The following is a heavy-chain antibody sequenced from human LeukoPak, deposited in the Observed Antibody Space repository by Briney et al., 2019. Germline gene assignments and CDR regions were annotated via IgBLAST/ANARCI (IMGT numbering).Heavy chain of an antibody. V-gene: IGHV1-69*13. CDR2: IIPVFGTA. CDR1: GGTLSSYT. D-gene: IGHD5-18*01. Sequence: ASVKVSCKASGGTLSSYTVSWVRQAPGQGLEWMGGIIPVFGTASYAPRFQGRVTITADESTSTVYMELSSLTSDDTAVYYCATRYTSWGQGTLVTVPS. CDR3: ATRYTS. J-gene: IGHJ4*02.